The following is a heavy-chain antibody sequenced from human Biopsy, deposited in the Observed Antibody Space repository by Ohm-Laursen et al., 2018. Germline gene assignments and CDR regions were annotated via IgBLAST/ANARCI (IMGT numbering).Heavy chain of an antibody. Sequence: SLRLSCAASGFTFSDYYMIWVRQAPGKGLEWVAMIKQDGSEDYYVDSVKGRFTISRDNAQKSLDLQLNSLRAEDTAVYYCVRGVDHYDPYHYYALDVWGQGTTVTVSS. CDR2: IKQDGSED. V-gene: IGHV3-7*01. D-gene: IGHD3-22*01. CDR1: GFTFSDYY. J-gene: IGHJ6*02. CDR3: VRGVDHYDPYHYYALDV.